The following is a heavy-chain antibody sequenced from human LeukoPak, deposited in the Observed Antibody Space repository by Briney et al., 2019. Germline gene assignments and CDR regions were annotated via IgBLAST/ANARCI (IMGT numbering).Heavy chain of an antibody. CDR1: GGSFSGYY. CDR2: INHSGST. V-gene: IGHV4-34*01. Sequence: SETLSLTCAVYGGSFSGYYWSWIRQPPGKGLEWIGEINHSGSTNYNPSLKSRVTISVDTSKNQFSLKLSSVTAADTAVYYCARSPYYYGSGRLITFDIWGQGTMVTVSS. J-gene: IGHJ3*02. D-gene: IGHD3-10*01. CDR3: ARSPYYYGSGRLITFDI.